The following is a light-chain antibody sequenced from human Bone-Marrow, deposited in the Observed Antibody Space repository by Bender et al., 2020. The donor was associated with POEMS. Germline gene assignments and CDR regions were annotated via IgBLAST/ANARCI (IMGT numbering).Light chain of an antibody. J-gene: IGLJ1*01. V-gene: IGLV2-14*03. CDR3: SSYTSSKIYV. CDR1: SSDVGGYKY. Sequence: QSALTQPASVSGSPGQSITISCTGTSSDVGGYKYVSWYQQHPGKVPKLMIFDVSDRPSGVSNRFSGSKSGNTASLTISGLQAEDEADYYCSSYTSSKIYVFGTGTKVTVL. CDR2: DVS.